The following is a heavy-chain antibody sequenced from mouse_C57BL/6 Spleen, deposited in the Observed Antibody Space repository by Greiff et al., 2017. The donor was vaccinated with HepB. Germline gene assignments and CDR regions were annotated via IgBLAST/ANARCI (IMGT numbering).Heavy chain of an antibody. D-gene: IGHD2-2*01. V-gene: IGHV1-26*01. CDR3: AASGYDEKGYFDY. Sequence: VQLQQSGPELVKPGASVKISCKASGYTFTDYYMNWVKQSHGKSLEWIGDINPNNGGTSYNQKFKGKATLTVDKSSSTAYMELRSLTSEDSAVYYCAASGYDEKGYFDYWGQGTTLTVSS. J-gene: IGHJ2*01. CDR2: INPNNGGT. CDR1: GYTFTDYY.